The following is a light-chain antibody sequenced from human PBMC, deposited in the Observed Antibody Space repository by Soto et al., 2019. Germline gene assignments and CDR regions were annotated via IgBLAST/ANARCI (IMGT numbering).Light chain of an antibody. J-gene: IGKJ4*01. CDR2: GAS. CDR1: QSISSK. V-gene: IGKV3-15*01. CDR3: QQYNNWPRAT. Sequence: EIVMTQSPATLSVSPGERATLSCRASQSISSKLAWYQQKPGQAPRLLIYGASTRATGIPARFRGSGSGTEFTLTISSLQSEDFAVYYCQQYNNWPRATFGGGTKVDIK.